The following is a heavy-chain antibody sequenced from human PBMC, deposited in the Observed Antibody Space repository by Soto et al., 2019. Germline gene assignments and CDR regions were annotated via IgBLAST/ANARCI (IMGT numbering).Heavy chain of an antibody. CDR1: GFTFSSYS. J-gene: IGHJ4*02. CDR2: IITRGTRA. Sequence: EVQLLESGGGLVQPGGSLRLSCDASGFTFSSYSMSWVRQAPGKGLEWVSGIITRGTRAYYADSVKGRFTISRDNSKNTLDLQMISLRAEDTAIYYCAKDRQPDGIWTFDYWGQGTLVTVSS. D-gene: IGHD3-9*01. V-gene: IGHV3-23*01. CDR3: AKDRQPDGIWTFDY.